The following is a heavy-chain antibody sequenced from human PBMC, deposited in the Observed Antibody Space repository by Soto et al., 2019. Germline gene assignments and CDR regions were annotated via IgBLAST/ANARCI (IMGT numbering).Heavy chain of an antibody. Sequence: GGSLRLSCVASGFTFSSYEMNWVRQAPGKGLEWVSYISSSGSTIYYADSVKGRFTISRDNAKNSLYLQMNSLRAEDTAVYYCARNPGEIFTADYYGMDVWGQGTTVTVSS. CDR3: ARNPGEIFTADYYGMDV. D-gene: IGHD3-3*01. CDR2: ISSSGSTI. J-gene: IGHJ6*02. V-gene: IGHV3-48*03. CDR1: GFTFSSYE.